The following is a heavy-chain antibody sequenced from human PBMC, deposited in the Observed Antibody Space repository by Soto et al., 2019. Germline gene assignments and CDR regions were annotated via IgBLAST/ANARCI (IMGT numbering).Heavy chain of an antibody. Sequence: SETLSLTCAVYGGSFSGYYWSWIRQPPGKGLEWIGEINHSGSTNFNPSLKSRVTISVDTSKNQFSLKLSSVTATDTAVYYCARMSGLVPGTNYWGRGTMVTVSS. D-gene: IGHD3-3*01. CDR1: GGSFSGYY. V-gene: IGHV4-34*01. CDR3: ARMSGLVPGTNY. J-gene: IGHJ4*02. CDR2: INHSGST.